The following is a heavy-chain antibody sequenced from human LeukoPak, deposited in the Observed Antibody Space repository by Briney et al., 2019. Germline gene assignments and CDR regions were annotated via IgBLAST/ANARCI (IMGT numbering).Heavy chain of an antibody. J-gene: IGHJ4*02. CDR2: IKQDGSEK. CDR1: GFTFSSYW. V-gene: IGHV3-7*01. D-gene: IGHD3-3*01. CDR3: AREERRRYYDFWSGYQDFAFDY. Sequence: PGGSLRLSCAASGFTFSSYWMSWVRQAPGKGLEWVANIKQDGSEKYYVDSVKGRFTISRDNAKNSLYLQMNSLRAEDTALYYCAREERRRYYDFWSGYQDFAFDYWGQGALVTVSS.